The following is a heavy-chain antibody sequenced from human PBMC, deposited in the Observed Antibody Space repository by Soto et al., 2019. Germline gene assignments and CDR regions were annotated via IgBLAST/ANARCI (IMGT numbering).Heavy chain of an antibody. D-gene: IGHD3-22*01. Sequence: SQTFSLTSAISWVSFSSNIAAWNCIRQSPSRGLEWLGRTYYRSKWYNHYAVSVKSRITVNPDTSKNQFSLQLNSVTPEDTAVYYCARSGPGGYIDYWGQGTLVTVS. J-gene: IGHJ4*02. CDR2: TYYRSKWYN. CDR1: WVSFSSNIAA. CDR3: ARSGPGGYIDY. V-gene: IGHV6-1*01.